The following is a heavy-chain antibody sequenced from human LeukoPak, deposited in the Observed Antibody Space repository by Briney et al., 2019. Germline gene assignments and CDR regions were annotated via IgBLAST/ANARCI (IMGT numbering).Heavy chain of an antibody. J-gene: IGHJ4*02. CDR2: IIPIFGIA. V-gene: IGHV1-69*04. CDR1: GGTFSSYA. Sequence: SVKVSCKASGGTFSSYAISWVRLAPGQGLEWMGRIIPIFGIANYAQKFQGRVTITADKSTSTAYMELSSLRSEDTAVYYCAVVTSLGGFDYWGQGTLVTVSS. CDR3: AVVTSLGGFDY. D-gene: IGHD2-21*02.